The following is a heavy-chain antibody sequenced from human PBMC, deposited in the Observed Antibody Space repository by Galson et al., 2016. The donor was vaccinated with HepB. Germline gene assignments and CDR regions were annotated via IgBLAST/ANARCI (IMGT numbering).Heavy chain of an antibody. D-gene: IGHD3-22*01. CDR1: GYIFMNYG. CDR2: ISVDNGNI. V-gene: IGHV1-18*01. J-gene: IGHJ4*02. Sequence: SVKVSCKASGYIFMNYGISWVRQAPGQGLEWMGWISVDNGNIHYAQKLQDRVTMTTDTSASTAYMALRSLRSDDTALYYCARDSPYFDSSGYFPHWGQGTVVTVSS. CDR3: ARDSPYFDSSGYFPH.